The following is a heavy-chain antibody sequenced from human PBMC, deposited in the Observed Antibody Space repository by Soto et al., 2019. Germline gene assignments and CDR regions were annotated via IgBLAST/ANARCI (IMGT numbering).Heavy chain of an antibody. CDR1: GFTFSTYA. Sequence: GGSLRLSCAASGFTFSTYALSWVRQAPGKGLEWVSAISANGQGIYYADSVRGRFTISRDNSKNTIFLHMDSLRAEDTAVYYCAKDRNYPRDQFHYWGQGTQVTVSS. V-gene: IGHV3-23*01. CDR3: AKDRNYPRDQFHY. J-gene: IGHJ4*02. CDR2: ISANGQGI. D-gene: IGHD1-7*01.